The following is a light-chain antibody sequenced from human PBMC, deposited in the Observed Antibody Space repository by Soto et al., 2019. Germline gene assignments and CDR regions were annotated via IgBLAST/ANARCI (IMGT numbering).Light chain of an antibody. CDR2: DSN. Sequence: QSVLTQPPSVSAAPGQKVTISCSGSDSNVWKNDVSWYQHVPGTAPKLLIYDSNKRPSVTPDRFSASRSGTSATLVVTGLQTGDEADYYCVTWESSLSAVVFGGGTKLTVL. V-gene: IGLV1-51*01. CDR3: VTWESSLSAVV. J-gene: IGLJ2*01. CDR1: DSNVWKND.